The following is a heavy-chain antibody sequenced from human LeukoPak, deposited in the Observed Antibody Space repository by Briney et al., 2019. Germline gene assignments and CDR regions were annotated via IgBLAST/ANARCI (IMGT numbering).Heavy chain of an antibody. CDR2: ISAYNGNT. CDR3: ARGLVRGVTAAVGY. CDR1: GYTFTSYD. V-gene: IGHV1-18*01. J-gene: IGHJ4*02. D-gene: IGHD3-10*01. Sequence: ASVKVSCKASGYTFTSYDINWVRQAPGQGLEWMGWISAYNGNTNYAQKLQGRVTMTTDTSTSTAYMELRSLRSDDTAVYYCARGLVRGVTAAVGYWGQGTLVTVSS.